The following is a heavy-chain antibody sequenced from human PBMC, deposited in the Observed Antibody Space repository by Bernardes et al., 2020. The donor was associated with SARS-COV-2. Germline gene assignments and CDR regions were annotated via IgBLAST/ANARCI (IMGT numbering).Heavy chain of an antibody. Sequence: GGSLRLSCAASGFTFSSYAMHWVRQAPGKGLEWVAVISYDGSNKYYADSVKGRFTISRDNSKNTLYLQMNSLRAEDTAVYYCARTIPYKYYFDYWGQGTLVTVSS. D-gene: IGHD1-1*01. J-gene: IGHJ4*02. CDR2: ISYDGSNK. CDR1: GFTFSSYA. CDR3: ARTIPYKYYFDY. V-gene: IGHV3-30*04.